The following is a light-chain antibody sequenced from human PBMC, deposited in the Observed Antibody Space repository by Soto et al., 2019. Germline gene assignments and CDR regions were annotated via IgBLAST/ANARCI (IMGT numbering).Light chain of an antibody. J-gene: IGKJ5*01. V-gene: IGKV3-20*01. CDR3: QKYGRSPPIT. Sequence: EIVLTQSPGTLSLSPGETATISCRASQSVSASYLGWYQQKPGQAPRLLIIAASSRATGVPDRFSGSASGTDFTLTISRLEPEDFAVYYCQKYGRSPPITFGQGTRLEIK. CDR1: QSVSASY. CDR2: AAS.